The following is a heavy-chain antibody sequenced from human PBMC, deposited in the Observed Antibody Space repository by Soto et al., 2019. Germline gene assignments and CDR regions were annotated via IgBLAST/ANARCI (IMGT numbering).Heavy chain of an antibody. V-gene: IGHV4-59*01. CDR2: IYSTGST. J-gene: IGHJ4*02. Sequence: SETLSLTCTVSGGSISNYYWSWIRQPPGEGLEWIAYIYSTGSTNYNPSLKSRVTIAIDTSKSQFSLKLSSVTAADTAVYYCARGSTHYYYDSSGCFIDYWGQGTLVTVSS. CDR3: ARGSTHYYYDSSGCFIDY. D-gene: IGHD3-22*01. CDR1: GGSISNYY.